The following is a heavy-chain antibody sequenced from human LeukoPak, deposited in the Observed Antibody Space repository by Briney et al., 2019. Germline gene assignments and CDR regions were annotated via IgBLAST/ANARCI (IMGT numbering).Heavy chain of an antibody. Sequence: ASAKVSCKTSGYTFTDYYMHWVRQAPGQGLEWMGWINPNTGGTSSAQKFQGRVTMSRDTAITTVYMEVSWLTSDDTAIYYCARADRLHGGPYLIGPWGQGTLVTVSS. CDR1: GYTFTDYY. D-gene: IGHD2-21*01. CDR3: ARADRLHGGPYLIGP. J-gene: IGHJ5*02. CDR2: INPNTGGT. V-gene: IGHV1-2*02.